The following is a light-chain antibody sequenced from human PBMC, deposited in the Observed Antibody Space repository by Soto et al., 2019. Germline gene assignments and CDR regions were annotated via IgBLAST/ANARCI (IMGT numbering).Light chain of an antibody. CDR2: EVS. CDR1: SSDVGGYNY. J-gene: IGLJ2*01. Sequence: QSALTQPASVSGSPGQSITISCTGTSSDVGGYNYVSWYQQHPGKAPKLMIYEVSNRPSGVSNRFSGSKSGNTASLTISGLQAEDEADYYCSSYTSSRILLFGGGTKLTVL. V-gene: IGLV2-14*01. CDR3: SSYTSSRILL.